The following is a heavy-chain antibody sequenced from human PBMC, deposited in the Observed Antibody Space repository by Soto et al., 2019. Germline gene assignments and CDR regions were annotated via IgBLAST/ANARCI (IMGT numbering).Heavy chain of an antibody. CDR2: IYHSGST. V-gene: IGHV4-4*02. Sequence: QVQLQESGPGLVKPSGTLSLTCAVSGGSISSSNWWSWVRQPSGKGLEWIGEIYHSGSTNYNPSLKGRVTISVDKSKNQFSLKLSSVTAADTAVYYCARAAMGGSSWPFDYWGQGTLVTVSS. D-gene: IGHD6-13*01. CDR3: ARAAMGGSSWPFDY. J-gene: IGHJ4*02. CDR1: GGSISSSNW.